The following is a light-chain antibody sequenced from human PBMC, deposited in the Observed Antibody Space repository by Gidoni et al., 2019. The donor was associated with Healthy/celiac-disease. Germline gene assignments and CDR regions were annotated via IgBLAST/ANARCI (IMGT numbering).Light chain of an antibody. Sequence: DIQVTQSPTFLSASVGDRVTITCRSNQGISSYVAWYQQKPGKAPKLLIYAASTLQSGVPSRFGGSESGTEFTLTISSLQPEDFATYYCQQLNSYPLTXGXGTTV. CDR3: QQLNSYPLT. CDR2: AAS. V-gene: IGKV1-9*01. J-gene: IGKJ4*01. CDR1: QGISSY.